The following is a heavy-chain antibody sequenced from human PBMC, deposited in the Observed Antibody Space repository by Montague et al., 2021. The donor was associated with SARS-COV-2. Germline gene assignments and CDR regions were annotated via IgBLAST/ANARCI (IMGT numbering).Heavy chain of an antibody. Sequence: SETLSLTCAVYGGSFSGYHWSWIRQPPGKGLEWIGEINQSGSTNYNPSLKSRVTLSEDTSKKQFSLKLSSLTAADTAVYYCARVAGGYYHDSSAYFDYWGQGSLVTVSS. CDR2: INQSGST. J-gene: IGHJ4*02. D-gene: IGHD3-22*01. CDR1: GGSFSGYH. CDR3: ARVAGGYYHDSSAYFDY. V-gene: IGHV4-34*01.